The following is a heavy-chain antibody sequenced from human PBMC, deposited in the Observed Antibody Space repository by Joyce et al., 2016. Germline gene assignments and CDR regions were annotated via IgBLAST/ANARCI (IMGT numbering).Heavy chain of an antibody. CDR3: ARERNFGDLSFDP. CDR1: RYTFTSYE. CDR2: MNQNTGNK. J-gene: IGHJ5*02. D-gene: IGHD4-17*01. Sequence: QVQLVQSGAEVKKPGASVKVSCKASRYTFTSYEINWVRQATGQGLEWRGWMNQNTGNKAYAQKFQGRVTMTRNTSISTAYMELSSLRSEDTAVYYCARERNFGDLSFDPWGQGTLVTVSS. V-gene: IGHV1-8*01.